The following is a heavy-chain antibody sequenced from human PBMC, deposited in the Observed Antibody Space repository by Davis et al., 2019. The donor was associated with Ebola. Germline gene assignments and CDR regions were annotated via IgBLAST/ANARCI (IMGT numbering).Heavy chain of an antibody. CDR2: TSYDGSNK. Sequence: PGGSLRLSCAASGSAFTNRALHWVRQAPGKGLEWVAVTSYDGSNKYYADSVKGRFTISRDNSKNTVYLQMNSLRPEDTAVYYCARGGVPMVTIDSWGQGTLVTVSS. CDR3: ARGGVPMVTIDS. D-gene: IGHD4/OR15-4a*01. J-gene: IGHJ4*02. V-gene: IGHV3-30-3*01. CDR1: GSAFTNRA.